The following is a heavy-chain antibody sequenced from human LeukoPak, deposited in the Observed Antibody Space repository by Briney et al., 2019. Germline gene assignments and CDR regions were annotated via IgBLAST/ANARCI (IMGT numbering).Heavy chain of an antibody. CDR1: GYTFTSYY. D-gene: IGHD2-15*01. J-gene: IGHJ3*02. CDR2: INPSGGST. V-gene: IGHV1-46*01. Sequence: GASVKVSCKASGYTFTSYYMHWVRQAPGQGLEWMGIINPSGGSTSYAQKFQGRVTMTRDTSISTAYMELSRLRSDDTAVYYCARDIVVVEDAFDIWGQGTMVTVSS. CDR3: ARDIVVVEDAFDI.